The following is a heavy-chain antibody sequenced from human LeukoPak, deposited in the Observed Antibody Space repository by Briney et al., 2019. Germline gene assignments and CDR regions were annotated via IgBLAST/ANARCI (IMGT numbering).Heavy chain of an antibody. CDR3: ARDPYYDFWSDYGTEAFDI. CDR1: GFTFSNYN. V-gene: IGHV3-21*01. Sequence: PGGSLRLSCVASGFTFSNYNMNWVCQAPGKGLERVSSISGSGTYIYYADSLKGRFTISRDNAKNSLYLQMNSLRAEDTAVYYCARDPYYDFWSDYGTEAFDIWGQGTMVTVSS. D-gene: IGHD3-3*01. J-gene: IGHJ3*02. CDR2: ISGSGTYI.